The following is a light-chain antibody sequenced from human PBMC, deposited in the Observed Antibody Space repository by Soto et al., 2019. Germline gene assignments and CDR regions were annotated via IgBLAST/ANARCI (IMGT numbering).Light chain of an antibody. CDR1: SSNIGAGYD. CDR2: GNS. CDR3: QSYDSRLSGSNYV. V-gene: IGLV1-40*01. Sequence: QSALTQPPSVSGAPGQRVTISCTGSSSNIGAGYDVHWYQQLPGTAPKLLIYGNSNRPSGVPDRFSGSKSGTSASLAITGLQAEDEADYYCQSYDSRLSGSNYVFGTGTKVTVL. J-gene: IGLJ1*01.